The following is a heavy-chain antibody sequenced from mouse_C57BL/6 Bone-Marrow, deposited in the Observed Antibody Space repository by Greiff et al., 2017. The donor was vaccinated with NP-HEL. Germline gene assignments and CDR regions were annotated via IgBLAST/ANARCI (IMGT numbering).Heavy chain of an antibody. CDR1: GFSLTSYA. CDR3: ASIYYGNLYAMDY. J-gene: IGHJ4*01. V-gene: IGHV2-9-1*01. D-gene: IGHD2-1*01. CDR2: IWTGGGT. Sequence: QVQLQQSGPGLVAPSQSLSITCTVSGFSLTSYAISWVRQPPGKGLEWLGAIWTGGGTNYNSALKSRLSISNDNSKSQVFLKMNSLQTDDTARYYCASIYYGNLYAMDYWGQGTSVTVTS.